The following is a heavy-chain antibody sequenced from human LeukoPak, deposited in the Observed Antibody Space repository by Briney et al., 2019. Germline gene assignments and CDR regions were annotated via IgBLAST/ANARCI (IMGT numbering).Heavy chain of an antibody. CDR1: GGSISSHY. J-gene: IGHJ5*02. Sequence: PSETLSLTCTVSGGSISSHYWSWIRQPPGKGLEWIGYIYYSGSTNCNPSLKSRVTISVDTSKNQFSLKLSSVTAADTAVYYCARVGGYDFWSGYYSYRNWFDPWGQGTLVTVSS. CDR3: ARVGGYDFWSGYYSYRNWFDP. V-gene: IGHV4-59*11. D-gene: IGHD3-3*01. CDR2: IYYSGST.